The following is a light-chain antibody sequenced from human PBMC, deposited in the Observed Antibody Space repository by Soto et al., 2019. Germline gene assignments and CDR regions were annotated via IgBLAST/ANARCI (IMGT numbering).Light chain of an antibody. V-gene: IGKV1-27*01. CDR2: AAS. Sequence: DIQMTQSPSSLSASVGYRVTITCRANQGISNSLAWYQQKPGKVTKLLIYAASSLQSGVPSRFRGSGSGTEFTLTISSLQPEDFATYYCRSYNTDRPTFGQGTQREIK. CDR3: RSYNTDRPT. CDR1: QGISNS. J-gene: IGKJ5*01.